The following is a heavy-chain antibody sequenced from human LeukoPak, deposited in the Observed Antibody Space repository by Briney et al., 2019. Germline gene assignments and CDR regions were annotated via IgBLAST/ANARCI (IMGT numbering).Heavy chain of an antibody. CDR1: GGTFSSYA. V-gene: IGHV1-69*13. J-gene: IGHJ6*02. CDR2: IIPIFGTA. Sequence: GASVKVSCKASGGTFSSYAISWVRQAPGQGLEWMGGIIPIFGTANYAQKFQGRVTITADESTSTAYMELSSLRSEDTAVYYCARASGRGAFYYYYYGMDVWGQGTTATVSS. CDR3: ARASGRGAFYYYYYGMDV. D-gene: IGHD3-10*01.